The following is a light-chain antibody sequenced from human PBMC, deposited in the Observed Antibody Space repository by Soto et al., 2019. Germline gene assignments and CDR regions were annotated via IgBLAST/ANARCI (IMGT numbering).Light chain of an antibody. CDR1: QTVRNNY. V-gene: IGKV3-20*01. J-gene: IGKJ4*01. Sequence: ELVLTPSPGTLSLSPGERATLSCRASQTVRNNYLAWYQQKPGQAPRLLIYDASSRATGIPDRFSGGGSGTDFTLTISRLEPEDFAVYYCQQFSSYPRTFGGGTKVDIK. CDR2: DAS. CDR3: QQFSSYPRT.